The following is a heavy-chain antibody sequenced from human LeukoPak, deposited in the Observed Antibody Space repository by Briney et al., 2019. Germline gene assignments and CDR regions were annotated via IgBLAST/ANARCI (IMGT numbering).Heavy chain of an antibody. CDR1: GFTFSSYW. CDR3: AREPGLGYSFDF. D-gene: IGHD6-13*01. J-gene: IGHJ3*01. CDR2: IKQDGSEK. V-gene: IGHV3-7*01. Sequence: PGGCLRLSCAASGFTFSSYWMHWVRQAPGKGLEWVANIKQDGSEKHYVDSVKGRFTISRDNAKNSVHLQMNSLRVEDTALYYCAREPGLGYSFDFWGQGTMVTVSS.